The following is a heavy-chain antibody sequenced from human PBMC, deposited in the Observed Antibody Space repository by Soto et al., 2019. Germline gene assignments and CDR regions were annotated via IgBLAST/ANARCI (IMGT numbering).Heavy chain of an antibody. CDR1: GGSISSYY. D-gene: IGHD2-21*02. Sequence: QVQLQESGPGLVKPSETLSLTCTVSGGSISSYYWSWIRQPPGKGLEWIGYIYYSGSTNYNPSLRGRGTISVDTSKNQFSLKLSSVTAADTAVYYCARQRVVTAIDFDYWGQGTLVTVSS. CDR3: ARQRVVTAIDFDY. J-gene: IGHJ4*02. V-gene: IGHV4-59*08. CDR2: IYYSGST.